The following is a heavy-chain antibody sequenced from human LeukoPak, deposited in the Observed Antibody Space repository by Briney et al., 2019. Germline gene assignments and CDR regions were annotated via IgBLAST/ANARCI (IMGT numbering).Heavy chain of an antibody. Sequence: GGSLRLSCTASGFTFSRYAMHWVRQAPGKGLEYVSAISSNGGSTYYADSVKGRFTISRDNSRNTLHLQMSSLRVEDTAVYYCVKDSSSGSYFDYWGQGTLVTVSS. V-gene: IGHV3-64D*06. CDR1: GFTFSRYA. CDR3: VKDSSSGSYFDY. J-gene: IGHJ4*02. D-gene: IGHD3-10*01. CDR2: ISSNGGST.